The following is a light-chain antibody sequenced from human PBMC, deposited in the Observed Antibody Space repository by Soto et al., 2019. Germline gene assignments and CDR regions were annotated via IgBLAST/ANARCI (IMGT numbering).Light chain of an antibody. CDR2: YDS. CDR3: QVWDKSSDHAV. CDR1: NIGSKS. V-gene: IGLV3-21*04. J-gene: IGLJ7*01. Sequence: SYELTQPPSVSVAPGKTARITCGGNNIGSKSVHWYQQKPGQAPVVVMYYDSDRPSGIPERFSGAKSGNTATLTISRVEAGDEAAYYCQVWDKSSDHAVFGGGTQLTVL.